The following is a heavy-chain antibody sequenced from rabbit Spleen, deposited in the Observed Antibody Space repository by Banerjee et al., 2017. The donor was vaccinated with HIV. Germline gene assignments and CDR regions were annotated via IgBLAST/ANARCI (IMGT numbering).Heavy chain of an antibody. J-gene: IGHJ6*01. CDR2: IDSGSSDFT. Sequence: QSLEESGGDLVKPGASLTLTCTASGFSFSSSDYMCWVRQAPGKGLEWIACIDSGSSDFTYFATWAKGRFTISKTSSTTVTLQMTRLTAADTATYFCARDTSSSFSSYGMDLWGPGTLVTVS. CDR1: GFSFSSSDY. CDR3: ARDTSSSFSSYGMDL. V-gene: IGHV1S40*01. D-gene: IGHD1-1*01.